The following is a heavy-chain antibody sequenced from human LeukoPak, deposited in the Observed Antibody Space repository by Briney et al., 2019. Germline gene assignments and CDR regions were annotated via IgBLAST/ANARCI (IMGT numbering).Heavy chain of an antibody. CDR3: ARPGIAVAGTGDY. V-gene: IGHV3-48*04. CDR2: ISSSSSTI. CDR1: GFTFSSYS. Sequence: GGSLRLSCAASGFTFSSYSMNWVRQAPGRGLEWVSYISSSSSTIYYADSVKGRFTISRDNAKNSLYLQMNSLRAEDTAVYYCARPGIAVAGTGDYWGQGTLVTVSS. J-gene: IGHJ4*02. D-gene: IGHD6-19*01.